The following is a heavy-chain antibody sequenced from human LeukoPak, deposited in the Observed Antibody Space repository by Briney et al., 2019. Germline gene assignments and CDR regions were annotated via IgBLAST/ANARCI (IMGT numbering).Heavy chain of an antibody. J-gene: IGHJ4*02. V-gene: IGHV1-2*02. CDR1: GYTFTGYY. CDR3: ARGLSSGYYVDY. D-gene: IGHD3-22*01. CDR2: INPNSGGT. Sequence: ASVKVSCKASGYTFTGYYMHWVRQAPGQGLEWMGWINPNSGGTNYAQKFQGRVTMTRGTSISTAYMELSRLRSDDTAVYYCARGLSSGYYVDYWGQGTLVTVSS.